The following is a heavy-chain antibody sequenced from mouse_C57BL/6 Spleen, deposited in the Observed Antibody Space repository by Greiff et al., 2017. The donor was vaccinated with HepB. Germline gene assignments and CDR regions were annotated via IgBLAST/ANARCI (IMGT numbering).Heavy chain of an antibody. Sequence: VRLQQAGAELVKPGASVKISCKASGYAFSSYWMNWVKQRPGKGLEWIGQIYPGDGDTNYNGKFKGKATLTADKSSSTAYMQLSSLTSEDSAVYFCARRGTTVVEDAMDYWGQGTSVTVSS. CDR2: IYPGDGDT. CDR3: ARRGTTVVEDAMDY. J-gene: IGHJ4*01. V-gene: IGHV1-80*01. D-gene: IGHD1-1*01. CDR1: GYAFSSYW.